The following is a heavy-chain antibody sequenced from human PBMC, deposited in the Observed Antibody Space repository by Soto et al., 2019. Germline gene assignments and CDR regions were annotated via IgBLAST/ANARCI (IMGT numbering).Heavy chain of an antibody. CDR3: AKGRTGYSTTEPLDY. CDR2: ISGSARST. J-gene: IGHJ4*02. D-gene: IGHD1-26*01. CDR1: GFTFNNYA. Sequence: EVQLLESGGGLVQPGGSLRLSCTASGFTFNNYAMSWVRQAPGQGLDWVSTISGSARSTYYADSVKGRFTISRDNSKKTLYLQTYSLRAEDTAVYYCAKGRTGYSTTEPLDYWGQGTLVTVSS. V-gene: IGHV3-23*01.